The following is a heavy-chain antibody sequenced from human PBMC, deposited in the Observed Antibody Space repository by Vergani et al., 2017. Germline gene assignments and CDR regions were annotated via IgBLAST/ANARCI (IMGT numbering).Heavy chain of an antibody. J-gene: IGHJ4*02. CDR3: AREWEQQLSN. V-gene: IGHV4-61*02. CDR1: GDAISRDTYS. Sequence: QLQESDSRLVNPSQTLSLTCTLSGDAISRDTYSWNWVRQPPGKPLEWIGRIYTSESTNYNPSLKSRVTMSVDTSKNQFSLQLNSVTPEDTAVYYCAREWEQQLSNWGQGTLVTVSS. D-gene: IGHD6-13*01. CDR2: IYTSEST.